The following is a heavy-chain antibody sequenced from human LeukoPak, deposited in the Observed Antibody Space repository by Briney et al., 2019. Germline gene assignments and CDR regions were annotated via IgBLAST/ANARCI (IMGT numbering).Heavy chain of an antibody. D-gene: IGHD2-15*01. Sequence: SETLSLTCTVSGGSISSSRYYWGWIRQPPGKGLEWVGSIYHSGSTYYNPSLKSRVTISVDRSKNQFSLKLSSVTAADTAVYYCASGNDIVVVVAATNAFDIWGQGTMVTVSS. CDR3: ASGNDIVVVVAATNAFDI. CDR2: IYHSGST. V-gene: IGHV4-39*07. CDR1: GGSISSSRYY. J-gene: IGHJ3*02.